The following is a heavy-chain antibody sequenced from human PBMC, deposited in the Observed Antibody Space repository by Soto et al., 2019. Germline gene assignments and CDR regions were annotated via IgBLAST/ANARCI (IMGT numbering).Heavy chain of an antibody. CDR3: ARGHYGDYVDY. Sequence: QVQLVESGGGVVQPGRSLRLSCAASGFTFSSYAMHWVRQAPGKGLEWVAVISYDGSNKYYADSVKGRFIISRDNSKNTLYLQMNSLRAEDTAVYYCARGHYGDYVDYWGQGTLVTVSS. J-gene: IGHJ4*02. D-gene: IGHD4-17*01. V-gene: IGHV3-30-3*01. CDR1: GFTFSSYA. CDR2: ISYDGSNK.